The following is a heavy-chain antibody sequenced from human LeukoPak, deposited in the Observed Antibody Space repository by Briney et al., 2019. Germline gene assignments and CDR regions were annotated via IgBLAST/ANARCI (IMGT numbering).Heavy chain of an antibody. CDR1: GYTFTSYG. J-gene: IGHJ3*02. CDR2: IIPNFGTA. D-gene: IGHD1-26*01. V-gene: IGHV1-69*06. Sequence: SVKVSCKASGYTFTSYGISWVRQAPGQGLEWMGGIIPNFGTANYAQKFRGRVTITADKSTSTAYMELSSLRSEDTAVYYCARVTGRYYPGAFDIWGQGTMVTVSS. CDR3: ARVTGRYYPGAFDI.